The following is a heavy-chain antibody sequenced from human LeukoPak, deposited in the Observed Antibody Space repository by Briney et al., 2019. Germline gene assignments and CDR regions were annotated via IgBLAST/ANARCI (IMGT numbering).Heavy chain of an antibody. J-gene: IGHJ3*02. CDR3: ARAEWELDDAFDI. V-gene: IGHV4-39*07. D-gene: IGHD1-26*01. CDR1: GGSISSGSYY. CDR2: IYYSEST. Sequence: KPSETLSLTRTVGGGSISSGSYYWGWIRQPPGKGLEWIGSIYYSESTYYNPSLKSRLTMSVDTSKNQFSLKLSSVTAADTAVYYCARAEWELDDAFDIWGQGTMVTVSS.